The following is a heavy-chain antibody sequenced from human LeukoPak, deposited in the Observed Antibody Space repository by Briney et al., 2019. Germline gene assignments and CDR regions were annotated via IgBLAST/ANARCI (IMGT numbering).Heavy chain of an antibody. CDR2: INHSGST. J-gene: IGHJ4*02. CDR3: ARSALYYYDSSGYFVY. Sequence: ASETLSLTCAVYGGSFSGYYWSWIRQPPGKGREWIGEINHSGSTNYNPSLKSRVTISVDTSKNQFSLKLSSVNAADTAVYYCARSALYYYDSSGYFVYWGQGTLVTVSS. D-gene: IGHD3-22*01. CDR1: GGSFSGYY. V-gene: IGHV4-34*01.